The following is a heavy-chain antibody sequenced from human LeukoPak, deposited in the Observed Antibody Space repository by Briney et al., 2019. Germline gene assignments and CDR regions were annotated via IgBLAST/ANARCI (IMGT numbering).Heavy chain of an antibody. D-gene: IGHD5-18*01. J-gene: IGHJ4*02. V-gene: IGHV3-23*01. CDR3: AKCSYGFSDPNFDY. CDR1: GFTFSSYA. Sequence: GGALRLSCAASGFTFSSYAMSWVRQAPGKGLEWVSAISGSGGSTYYADSVKGRFTISRDNSKNTLYLQMNSLRAEDTAVYYCAKCSYGFSDPNFDYWGQGTLVTVSS. CDR2: ISGSGGST.